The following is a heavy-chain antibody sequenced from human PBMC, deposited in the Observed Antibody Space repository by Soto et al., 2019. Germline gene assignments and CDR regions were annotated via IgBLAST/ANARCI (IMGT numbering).Heavy chain of an antibody. Sequence: PGESLKISCKGSGYSFTTYWIGWVRQMPGKGLEWMGIIYPGDSDTRYSPSFQGQVTISADKSISTAYLHWSNLKASDTAMYYCARLQAAAGDNDLTFDYWGPGTLVTVSS. D-gene: IGHD6-13*01. CDR1: GYSFTTYW. V-gene: IGHV5-51*01. J-gene: IGHJ4*02. CDR2: IYPGDSDT. CDR3: ARLQAAAGDNDLTFDY.